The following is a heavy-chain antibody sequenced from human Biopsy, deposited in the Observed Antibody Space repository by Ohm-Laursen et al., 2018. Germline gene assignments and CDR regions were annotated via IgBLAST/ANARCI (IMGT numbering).Heavy chain of an antibody. D-gene: IGHD5-24*01. CDR2: ISYSGST. V-gene: IGHV4-31*03. J-gene: IGHJ6*02. CDR3: ARDFRAGSGFLRSNNHYCGMDV. CDR1: GASIGSNDYY. Sequence: SQTLSLTCTVSGASIGSNDYYWTWIRQRPGKGLEWAGHISYSGSTYYNPSLKSRVTISVDTSKNQFSLNLNSVTAADTAVYYCARDFRAGSGFLRSNNHYCGMDVWGPGTRVTVSS.